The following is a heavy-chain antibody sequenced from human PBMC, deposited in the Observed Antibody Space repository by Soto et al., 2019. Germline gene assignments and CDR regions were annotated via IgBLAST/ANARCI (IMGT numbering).Heavy chain of an antibody. V-gene: IGHV3-33*01. CDR1: GFTFSSYG. J-gene: IGHJ3*02. D-gene: IGHD3-16*02. CDR3: ARGDDLGELSSHAFDI. CDR2: IWYDGSNK. Sequence: GGSLRLSCAASGFTFSSYGMHWVRQAPGKGLEWVAVIWYDGSNKYYADSVKGRFTISRDNSKNTLYLQMNSLRAEDTAVYYCARGDDLGELSSHAFDIWGQGTMVTVSS.